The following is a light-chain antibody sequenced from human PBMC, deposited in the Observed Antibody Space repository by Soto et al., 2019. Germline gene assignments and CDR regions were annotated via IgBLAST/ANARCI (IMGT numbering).Light chain of an antibody. CDR2: GAS. CDR1: QSVSSN. Sequence: EVVMTQSPATLSVSPGERATLSCRASQSVSSNLAWYQQKRGQAPRLLIYGASTRATGVPARFSGGGSGTEFTLTLSSLQSEDFAVYYCQQYDIWSPWTFGQGTKVEIK. J-gene: IGKJ1*01. CDR3: QQYDIWSPWT. V-gene: IGKV3-15*01.